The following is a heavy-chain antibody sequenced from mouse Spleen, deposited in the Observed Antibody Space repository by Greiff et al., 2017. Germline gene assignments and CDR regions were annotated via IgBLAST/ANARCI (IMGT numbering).Heavy chain of an antibody. J-gene: IGHJ4*01. CDR3: ATSQQQTVYAMDY. CDR2: INPNYGTT. CDR1: GYSFTDYN. D-gene: IGHD1-1*01. Sequence: EVKLMESGPELVKPGASVKISCKASGYSFTDYNMNWVKQSNGKSLEWIGVINPNYGTTSYNQKFKGKATLTVDQSSSTAYMQLNSLTSEDSAVYYCATSQQQTVYAMDYWGQGTSVTVSS. V-gene: IGHV1-39*01.